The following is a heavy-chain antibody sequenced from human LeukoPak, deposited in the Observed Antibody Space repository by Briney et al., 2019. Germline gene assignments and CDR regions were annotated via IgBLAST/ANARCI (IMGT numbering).Heavy chain of an antibody. CDR1: GFIFSSCG. CDR2: ISYDGSNA. CDR3: AKVRNYYDSSGYHNYFDY. J-gene: IGHJ4*02. D-gene: IGHD3-22*01. V-gene: IGHV3-30*18. Sequence: PGGSLRLSCAASGFIFSSCGMHWVRQAPGKGLEWVAVISYDGSNADYADSVKGRFTISRDNSKNTLYLQMNSLRAEDTAVYYCAKVRNYYDSSGYHNYFDYWGQGTLVTVSS.